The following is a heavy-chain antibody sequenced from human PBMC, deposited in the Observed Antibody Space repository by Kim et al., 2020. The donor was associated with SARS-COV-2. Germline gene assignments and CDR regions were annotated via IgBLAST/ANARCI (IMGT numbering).Heavy chain of an antibody. CDR2: ITSSSSVI. CDR3: ARDNHPDV. Sequence: GGSLRLSCTASGFTFTLFNMNWVRQAPGKGLEWVSYITSSSSVIHYADSVKGRFTISRDNARNSLSLQMDSLRVEDTAVYYCARDNHPDVWGQGTTVIVS. CDR1: GFTFTLFN. J-gene: IGHJ6*02. V-gene: IGHV3-48*04.